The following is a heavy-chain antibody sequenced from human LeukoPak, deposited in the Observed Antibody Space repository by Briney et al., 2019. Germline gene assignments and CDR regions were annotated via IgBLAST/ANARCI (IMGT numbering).Heavy chain of an antibody. J-gene: IGHJ6*03. D-gene: IGHD6-19*01. CDR1: GGSISSGSYY. CDR2: IYTSGST. Sequence: SETLSLTCTVSGGSISSGSYYWSWIRQPAGKGLEWIGRIYTSGSTNYNPSLKSRVTISADTSKNQFSLKLSSVTAADTAVYYYASYGSGWYSDYYYYMDVWGKGTTVTVSS. CDR3: ASYGSGWYSDYYYYMDV. V-gene: IGHV4-61*02.